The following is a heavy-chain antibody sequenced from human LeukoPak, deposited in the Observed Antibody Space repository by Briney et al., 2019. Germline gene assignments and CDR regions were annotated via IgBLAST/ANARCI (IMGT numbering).Heavy chain of an antibody. CDR1: GYTFSSYG. V-gene: IGHV1-18*01. D-gene: IGHD2-15*01. J-gene: IGHJ4*02. CDR3: ARYCSGGSCYGIDY. CDR2: ISAYNGNT. Sequence: ASVNVSCKASGYTFSSYGISWVRQAPGQGLEWMGWISAYNGNTNYAQKLQGRVTMTTDTSTSTAYMELRSLRSDDTAVYYCARYCSGGSCYGIDYWGQGTLVTVSS.